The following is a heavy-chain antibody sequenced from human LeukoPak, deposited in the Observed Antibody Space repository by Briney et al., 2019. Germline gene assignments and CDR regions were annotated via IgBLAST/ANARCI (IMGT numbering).Heavy chain of an antibody. V-gene: IGHV4-4*07. D-gene: IGHD1-1*01. CDR1: GGSISSYY. Sequence: SETLSLTCTVSGGSISSYYWNWIRQPAGKGLEWIGRIYTSGSTNYNPSLKSRVTMPVDTSKNQFSLKLSSVTAADTAVYYCAGSLEGHTGERTMDAWGQGTTVTVSS. CDR2: IYTSGST. J-gene: IGHJ6*02. CDR3: AGSLEGHTGERTMDA.